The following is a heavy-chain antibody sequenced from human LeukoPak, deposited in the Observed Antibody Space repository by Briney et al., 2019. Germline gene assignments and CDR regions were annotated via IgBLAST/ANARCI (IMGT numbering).Heavy chain of an antibody. V-gene: IGHV3-48*03. Sequence: GGSLRLSCAASGFTFSSYEMNWVRQAPGKGLEWASCISSSGSTIYYADSVKGRFTISRDNAKNSLYLQMNSLRAEDTAVYYCARATGLVYYDSSGYYLSPFFDYWGQGTLVTVSS. CDR1: GFTFSSYE. CDR3: ARATGLVYYDSSGYYLSPFFDY. J-gene: IGHJ4*02. CDR2: ISSSGSTI. D-gene: IGHD3-22*01.